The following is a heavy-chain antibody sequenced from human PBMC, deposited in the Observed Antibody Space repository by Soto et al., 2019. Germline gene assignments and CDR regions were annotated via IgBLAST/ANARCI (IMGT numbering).Heavy chain of an antibody. V-gene: IGHV4-31*03. CDR1: GGSISSGGYY. J-gene: IGHJ4*02. Sequence: QVQLQESGPGLVKPSQTLSLTCTVSGGSISSGGYYWTWIRQHPGKVLEWIGYIYYSGSTYYNPSLKSRITISIDTSENQFSLKLNSVTAADTAVYYCAAMTTVTTIGYWGQGTLVTVSS. CDR3: AAMTTVTTIGY. CDR2: IYYSGST. D-gene: IGHD4-17*01.